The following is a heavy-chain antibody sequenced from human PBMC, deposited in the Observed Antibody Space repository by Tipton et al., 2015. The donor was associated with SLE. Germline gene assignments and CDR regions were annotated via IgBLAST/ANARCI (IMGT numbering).Heavy chain of an antibody. V-gene: IGHV4-34*01. CDR2: VSYTGST. CDR3: ARGRITLTTGYFDP. Sequence: TLSLTCAVYGGSFSGYSWSWIRQAPGKGLEWIGSVSYTGSTYNNPSLKSRVTISVDTSKNHFSLKLSSVTAADTAIYYCARGRITLTTGYFDPWGQGSLVTVSS. CDR1: GGSFSGYS. D-gene: IGHD3-22*01. J-gene: IGHJ5*02.